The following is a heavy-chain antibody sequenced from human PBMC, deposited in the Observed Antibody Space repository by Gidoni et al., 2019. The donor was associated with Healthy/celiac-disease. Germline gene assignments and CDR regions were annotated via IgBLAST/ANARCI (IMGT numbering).Heavy chain of an antibody. D-gene: IGHD3-10*01. CDR3: ARDVTMVRARPGLFDY. J-gene: IGHJ4*02. Sequence: EVQLVESGGGLVQPGGSLRLSCAASGFTFSSYWMSWVRQAPGKGLEWVANIKQDGSEKYYVDSVKGRFTISRDNAKNSLYLQMNSLRAEDTAVYYCARDVTMVRARPGLFDYWGQGTLVTVSS. CDR2: IKQDGSEK. V-gene: IGHV3-7*04. CDR1: GFTFSSYW.